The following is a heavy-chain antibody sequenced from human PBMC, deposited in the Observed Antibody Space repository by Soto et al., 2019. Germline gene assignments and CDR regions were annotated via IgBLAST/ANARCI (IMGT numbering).Heavy chain of an antibody. V-gene: IGHV3-7*05. Sequence: EVQLVESGGGLVQPGGSLRLSCAASGFTFSSYWMSWVRQAPGKGLEWVANIKQDGSATYYVDSVKGRFTISRDNAKNSLFLQMNSMGAEDTAVYHCASARDGYNYDAPDLWGQGTTVTVSS. D-gene: IGHD5-12*01. CDR1: GFTFSSYW. J-gene: IGHJ3*01. CDR2: IKQDGSAT. CDR3: ASARDGYNYDAPDL.